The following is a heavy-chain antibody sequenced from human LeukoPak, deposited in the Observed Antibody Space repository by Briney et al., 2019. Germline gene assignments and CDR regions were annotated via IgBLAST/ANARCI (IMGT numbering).Heavy chain of an antibody. D-gene: IGHD3-22*01. CDR3: AKAGYYDSSGYPDPYFDY. V-gene: IGHV3-23*01. CDR1: GLTFSSYA. CDR2: ISGSGGST. J-gene: IGHJ4*02. Sequence: GGSLRLSCAVSGLTFSSYAMSWVRQAPGKGLEWVSAISGSGGSTYYADSVKGRFTISRDNSKNTLYLQMNSLRAEDTAVYYCAKAGYYDSSGYPDPYFDYWGQGTLVTVSS.